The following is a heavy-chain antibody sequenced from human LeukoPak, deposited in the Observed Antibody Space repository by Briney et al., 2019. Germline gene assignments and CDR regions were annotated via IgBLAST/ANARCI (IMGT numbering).Heavy chain of an antibody. D-gene: IGHD6-13*01. J-gene: IGHJ4*02. Sequence: PGRSLRLSCAASGFTFDDYAMHWVRQAPGKGLEWVSGISWNSGSIGYADSVKGRFTISRDNSKNTLYLQMNSLRAEDTAVYYCARDWNGYSSSNFDYWGQGTLVTVSS. CDR2: ISWNSGSI. CDR1: GFTFDDYA. CDR3: ARDWNGYSSSNFDY. V-gene: IGHV3-9*01.